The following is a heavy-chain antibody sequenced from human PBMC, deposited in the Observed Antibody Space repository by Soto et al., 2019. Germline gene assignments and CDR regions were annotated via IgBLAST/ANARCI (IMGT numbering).Heavy chain of an antibody. CDR2: ISAYNGNT. CDR3: ARALDGRMYYDFWSGYNCFDP. J-gene: IGHJ5*02. CDR1: GYTFTSYG. D-gene: IGHD3-3*01. Sequence: ASVKVSCKASGYTFTSYGISWVRQAPGQGLEWMGWISAYNGNTNYAQKLQGRVTMATDTSTSTAYMELRSLRSDDTAVYYCARALDGRMYYDFWSGYNCFDPWGQGTLVTVSS. V-gene: IGHV1-18*01.